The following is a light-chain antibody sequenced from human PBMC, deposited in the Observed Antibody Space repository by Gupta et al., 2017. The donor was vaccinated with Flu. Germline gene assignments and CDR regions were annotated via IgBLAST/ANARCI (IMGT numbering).Light chain of an antibody. V-gene: IGKV1-39*01. CDR3: QQSYTLPLT. CDR1: QNIGTF. J-gene: IGKJ4*01. Sequence: PSSLSAFVGDRVTVTCRADQNIGTFLNWYQHKPGKAPKVLIYGSSTLRTGVPSRFSGSGSGTDFTLTINSLQPEDFASYYCQQSYTLPLTFGGGTKVEIK. CDR2: GSS.